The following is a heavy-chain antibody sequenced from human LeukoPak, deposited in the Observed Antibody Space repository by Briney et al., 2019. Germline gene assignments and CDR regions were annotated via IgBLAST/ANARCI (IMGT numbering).Heavy chain of an antibody. CDR1: GVARDNCA. Sequence: SVKISCKVSGVARDNCAFSWVRQAPGQGLEWMGMIIPRFRTTNYAQRFQGRITITADESTSTAYMELSSLTSEDTAVYYCARDGSIDGDINWFDPWGQGTLVTVSS. J-gene: IGHJ5*02. CDR3: ARDGSIDGDINWFDP. CDR2: IIPRFRTT. D-gene: IGHD2/OR15-2a*01. V-gene: IGHV1-69*15.